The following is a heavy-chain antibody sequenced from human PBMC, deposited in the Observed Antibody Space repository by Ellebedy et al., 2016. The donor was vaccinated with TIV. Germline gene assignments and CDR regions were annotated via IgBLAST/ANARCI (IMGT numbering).Heavy chain of an antibody. CDR3: ARDKGFGELSWWFDS. V-gene: IGHV3-48*04. D-gene: IGHD3-10*01. Sequence: GGSLRLXXAASGFTFSSYSMNWVRQAPGKGLEWVSYISSSSSTIYYADSVKGRFTISRDNTKNSLYLQMNNLRIADTAFYYCARDKGFGELSWWFDSWGQGVLVTVSS. CDR2: ISSSSSTI. J-gene: IGHJ5*01. CDR1: GFTFSSYS.